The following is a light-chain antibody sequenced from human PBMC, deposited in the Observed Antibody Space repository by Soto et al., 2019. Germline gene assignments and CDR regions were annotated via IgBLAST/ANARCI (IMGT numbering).Light chain of an antibody. J-gene: IGKJ4*01. V-gene: IGKV1-5*03. CDR2: RAS. CDR1: KSFSTW. Sequence: DIQMTQSPSTLTASIGDRVTITCRASKSFSTWLAWYQQKPGKAPKLLIYRASSLESSVPSRFSGSGSGTEFTLTISSLQPDDFATYFCQQYIHYPLTFGGGTKVEL. CDR3: QQYIHYPLT.